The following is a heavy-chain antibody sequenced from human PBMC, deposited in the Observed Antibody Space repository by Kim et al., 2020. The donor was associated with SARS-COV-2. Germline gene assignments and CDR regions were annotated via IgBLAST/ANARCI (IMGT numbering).Heavy chain of an antibody. Sequence: SETLSLTCTVSGGSISSSSYYWGWIRQPPGKGLEWIGSIYYSGSTYYNPSLKSRVTISVDTSKNQFSLKLSSVTAADTAVYYCTGATSTVGNDAFDIWGQGTMVTVSS. CDR3: TGATSTVGNDAFDI. V-gene: IGHV4-39*01. D-gene: IGHD1-26*01. CDR1: GGSISSSSYY. J-gene: IGHJ3*02. CDR2: IYYSGST.